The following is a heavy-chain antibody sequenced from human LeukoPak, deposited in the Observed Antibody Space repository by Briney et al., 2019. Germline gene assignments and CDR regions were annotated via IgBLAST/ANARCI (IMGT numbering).Heavy chain of an antibody. Sequence: SVKVSCKASGGTFSSYAISWVRQAPGQGLEWMGGIIPIFGTVNYAQKFQGRVTITTDESTSTAYMELSSLRSEDTAVYYCARPSDSSGYYYYYYMDVWGKGTTVTVSS. V-gene: IGHV1-69*05. CDR1: GGTFSSYA. CDR2: IIPIFGTV. D-gene: IGHD3-22*01. J-gene: IGHJ6*03. CDR3: ARPSDSSGYYYYYYMDV.